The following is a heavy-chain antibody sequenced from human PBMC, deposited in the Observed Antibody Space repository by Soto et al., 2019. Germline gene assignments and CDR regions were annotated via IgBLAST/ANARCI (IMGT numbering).Heavy chain of an antibody. D-gene: IGHD3-22*01. J-gene: IGHJ6*02. CDR2: IIPIFGTA. CDR3: AREAVTMIIVVIPYGMDV. V-gene: IGHV1-69*13. CDR1: GGTFSSYA. Sequence: SVKVSCKASGGTFSSYAIGWVRQAPGQGLEWMGGIIPIFGTANYAQKFQGRVTITADESTSTAYMELSSLRSEDTAVYYCAREAVTMIIVVIPYGMDVWGQGTTVTVSS.